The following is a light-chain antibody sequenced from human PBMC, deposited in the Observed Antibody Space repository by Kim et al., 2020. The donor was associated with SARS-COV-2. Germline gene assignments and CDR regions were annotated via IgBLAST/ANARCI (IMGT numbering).Light chain of an antibody. CDR3: CSYAGSSTYV. CDR1: SRDVGSYNL. V-gene: IGLV2-23*02. CDR2: EVS. J-gene: IGLJ1*01. Sequence: GQSITIFCTGTSRDVGSYNLVSWYQQHPGKAPKLMIYEVSKRPSGVSNRFSGSKSGNTASLTISGLQAEDEADYYCCSYAGSSTYVFGIGTKVTVL.